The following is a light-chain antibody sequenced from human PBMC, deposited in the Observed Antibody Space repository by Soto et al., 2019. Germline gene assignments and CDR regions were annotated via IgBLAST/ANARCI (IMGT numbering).Light chain of an antibody. Sequence: EIVLTQSPGTLSLSPGERATLSCRASQSVSSTYLAWYQQKPGQAPRLVIYAASNRATGIPDRFSGSASGADFTLTISRLEPEYFAVYYCQQYDTSLPMYTFGQGTKLEIK. J-gene: IGKJ2*01. CDR3: QQYDTSLPMYT. CDR2: AAS. V-gene: IGKV3-20*01. CDR1: QSVSSTY.